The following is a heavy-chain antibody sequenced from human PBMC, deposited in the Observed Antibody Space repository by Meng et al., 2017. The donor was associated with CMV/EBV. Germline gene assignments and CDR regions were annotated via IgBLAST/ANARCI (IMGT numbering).Heavy chain of an antibody. Sequence: SVKVSCKASGYTFTNYGISWVRQAPGQGLEWMGGIIPIFGTANYAQKFQGRVTITTDESTSTAYMELSSLRSEDTAVYYCARGNDYSLNGWFGYWGQGTLVTVSS. D-gene: IGHD4-11*01. CDR3: ARGNDYSLNGWFGY. J-gene: IGHJ5*01. CDR2: IIPIFGTA. CDR1: GYTFTNYG. V-gene: IGHV1-69*05.